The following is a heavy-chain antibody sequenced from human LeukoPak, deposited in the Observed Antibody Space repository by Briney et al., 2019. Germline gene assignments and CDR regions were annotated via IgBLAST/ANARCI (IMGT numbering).Heavy chain of an antibody. J-gene: IGHJ4*02. CDR2: INRNGDTT. Sequence: PGGSLRLFCAASGFTFSSYAMHWVRQAPGKGLEYVSTINRNGDTTFYANSVKGRFTISRDNSKNTLYLQMGSLRAEDMAVYYCARVRDNTTWFLYYFDYWGQGTLVTVSS. CDR3: ARVRDNTTWFLYYFDY. V-gene: IGHV3-64*01. CDR1: GFTFSSYA. D-gene: IGHD6-13*01.